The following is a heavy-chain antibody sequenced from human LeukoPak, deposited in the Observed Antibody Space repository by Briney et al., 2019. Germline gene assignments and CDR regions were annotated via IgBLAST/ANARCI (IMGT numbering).Heavy chain of an antibody. Sequence: SETLSLTCTVSGYSISSGYYWGWIRQPPGKGLEWIGSIYHSGSTYYNPSLKSRVTISVDTSKNQFSLKLSSVTAADTAVYYCAREETTIAVAGTSDYWGQGTLVTVSS. D-gene: IGHD6-19*01. J-gene: IGHJ4*02. CDR1: GYSISSGYY. V-gene: IGHV4-38-2*02. CDR3: AREETTIAVAGTSDY. CDR2: IYHSGST.